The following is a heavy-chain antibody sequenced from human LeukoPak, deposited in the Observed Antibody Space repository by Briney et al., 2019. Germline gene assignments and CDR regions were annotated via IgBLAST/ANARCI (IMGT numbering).Heavy chain of an antibody. Sequence: PSETLSLTCTVSGGSISSGGYYWSWIRQHPGKGLEWIGYIYYSASTYYNPSLKSRVTISVDTSKNQFSLKLSSVTAADTAVYYCAREVDCSSTSCYTEWFDPWGQGTLVTVSS. D-gene: IGHD2-2*02. CDR1: GGSISSGGYY. J-gene: IGHJ5*02. CDR2: IYYSAST. CDR3: AREVDCSSTSCYTEWFDP. V-gene: IGHV4-31*03.